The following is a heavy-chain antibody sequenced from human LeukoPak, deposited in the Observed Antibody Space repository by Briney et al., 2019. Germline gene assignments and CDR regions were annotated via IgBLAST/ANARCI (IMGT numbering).Heavy chain of an antibody. CDR2: INPNSGGT. J-gene: IGHJ4*02. D-gene: IGHD6-19*01. Sequence: ASVKVSCKASGYTFTGYYMHWVRQAPGQGLEWMGWINPNSGGTNYAQKFQGRVTMTEDTSTDTAYMELSSLRSEDTAVYYCATGAAIAVLSFDYWGQGTLVTVSS. CDR3: ATGAAIAVLSFDY. V-gene: IGHV1-2*02. CDR1: GYTFTGYY.